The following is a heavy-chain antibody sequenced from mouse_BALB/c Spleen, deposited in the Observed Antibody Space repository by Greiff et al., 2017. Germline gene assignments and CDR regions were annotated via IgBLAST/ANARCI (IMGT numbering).Heavy chain of an antibody. CDR3: ARDRDWFAY. CDR2: IRNKANGYTT. J-gene: IGHJ3*01. CDR1: GFTFTDYY. Sequence: EVKLMESGGGLVQPGGSLRLSCATSGFTFTDYYMSWVRQPPGKALEWLGFIRNKANGYTTEYSASVKGRFTFSRDNSQSILYLQMNTLRAEDSATYYCARDRDWFAYWGQGTLVTVSA. V-gene: IGHV7-3*02.